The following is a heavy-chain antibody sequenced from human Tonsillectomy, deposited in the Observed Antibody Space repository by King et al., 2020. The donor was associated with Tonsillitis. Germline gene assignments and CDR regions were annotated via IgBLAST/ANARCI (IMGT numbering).Heavy chain of an antibody. CDR2: ISAYNGNT. CDR3: ARDWEYSDHAGSDD. J-gene: IGHJ1*01. D-gene: IGHD3-16*01. CDR1: GYSFSSHG. V-gene: IGHV1-18*01. Sequence: QLVQSGAEVKKPGASVKVSCKASGYSFSSHGISWVRQAPGQGLEWMGWISAYNGNTNYSQELRGRVTMTKDTSTYTAYMELRSLRSDDTAVYYCARDWEYSDHAGSDDWGQGTLGTVSS.